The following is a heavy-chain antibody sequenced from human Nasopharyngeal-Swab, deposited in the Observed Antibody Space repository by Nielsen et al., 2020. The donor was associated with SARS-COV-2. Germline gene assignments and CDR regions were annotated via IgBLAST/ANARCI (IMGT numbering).Heavy chain of an antibody. CDR1: GFTFDDYG. V-gene: IGHV3-20*01. D-gene: IGHD3-10*01. J-gene: IGHJ6*02. CDR3: ARDNGSGSLPYYGMDV. Sequence: GGSLRLSCAASGFTFDDYGMSWVRQAPGKGLVWVSGINWHGGSTGYADSVKGRFTISRDNAKNYLYLQMNSLRAEDTALYHCARDNGSGSLPYYGMDVWGQGTTVTVSS. CDR2: INWHGGST.